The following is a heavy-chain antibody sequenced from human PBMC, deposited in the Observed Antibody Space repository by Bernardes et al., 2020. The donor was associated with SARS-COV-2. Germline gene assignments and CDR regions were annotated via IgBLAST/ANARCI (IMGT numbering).Heavy chain of an antibody. D-gene: IGHD3-3*01. CDR2: IYHSGST. V-gene: IGHV4-38-2*01. CDR3: ARAGSITIFGVVIARQDAFDI. Sequence: SETLSLTCGGCGYSISSGYYWGWIRQPPGKGLEWIGSIYHSGSTYYNPSLKSRVTISVDTSKNQFSLKLSSVTAADTAVYYCARAGSITIFGVVIARQDAFDIWGQGTMVTVSS. J-gene: IGHJ3*02. CDR1: GYSISSGYY.